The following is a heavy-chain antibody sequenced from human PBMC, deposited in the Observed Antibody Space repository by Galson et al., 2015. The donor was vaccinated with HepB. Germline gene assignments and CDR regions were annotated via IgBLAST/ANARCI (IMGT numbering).Heavy chain of an antibody. V-gene: IGHV1-69*13. CDR1: GGTFSSYA. D-gene: IGHD1-26*01. J-gene: IGHJ4*02. Sequence: SVKVSCKASGGTFSSYAISWVRQAPGQGLEWMGGIIPIFGTANYAQKFQGRVTITADESTSTAYMELSSLRSEDTAVYYCARDGGLWWELLRGHYFDYWGQGTLVTVSS. CDR2: IIPIFGTA. CDR3: ARDGGLWWELLRGHYFDY.